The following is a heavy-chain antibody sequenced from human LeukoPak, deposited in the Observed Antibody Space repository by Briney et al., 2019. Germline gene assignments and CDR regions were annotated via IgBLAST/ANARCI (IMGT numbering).Heavy chain of an antibody. V-gene: IGHV3-21*01. CDR1: GLTFSSYS. CDR3: ARDSDLHCSGGSCTNFDY. J-gene: IGHJ4*02. CDR2: ISSSSIYI. D-gene: IGHD2-15*01. Sequence: KPGGSLRLSCTASGLTFSSYSMNWVRQVPGKGLEWVSSISSSSIYIYYADSVKGRFTISRDNAKNSLYLQMNSLRVEYTAVYYCARDSDLHCSGGSCTNFDYWGQGTLVTVSS.